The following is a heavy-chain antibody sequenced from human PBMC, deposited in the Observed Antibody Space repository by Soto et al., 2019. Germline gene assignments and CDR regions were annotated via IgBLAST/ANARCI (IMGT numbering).Heavy chain of an antibody. CDR1: GYIFSDYG. CDR3: AKRTSGTTWGESDY. V-gene: IGHV1-18*04. CDR2: ISGYSGNA. Sequence: ASVKVSCKTSGYIFSDYGINWVRQAPGQGLEWMGWISGYSGNANLAQKFQGRVTMTTDKSTRTAYMELRRLRSDDTAVYYCAKRTSGTTWGESDYWGQGTLVTVYS. J-gene: IGHJ4*02. D-gene: IGHD4-17*01.